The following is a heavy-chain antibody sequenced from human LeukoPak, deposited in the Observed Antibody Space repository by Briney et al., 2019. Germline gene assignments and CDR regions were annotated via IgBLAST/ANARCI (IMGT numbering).Heavy chain of an antibody. CDR1: GFTFSSYG. Sequence: LGGSLRLSCAASGFTFSSYGMHWVRQAPGRGLEWVAFIRYDGSNKYYADSVKGRFTISRDNSKNTLYLQMNSLRAEDTAVYYCSLVGIAAATAHFDYWGQGTLVTVSS. V-gene: IGHV3-30*02. CDR2: IRYDGSNK. D-gene: IGHD6-13*01. CDR3: SLVGIAAATAHFDY. J-gene: IGHJ4*02.